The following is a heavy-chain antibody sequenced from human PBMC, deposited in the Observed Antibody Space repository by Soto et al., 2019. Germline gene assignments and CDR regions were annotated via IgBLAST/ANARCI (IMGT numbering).Heavy chain of an antibody. CDR3: ARQVVIAIGSTNWFDP. D-gene: IGHD2-21*01. Sequence: SSETLSLTCTVSGGSISTYYWSWIRQPPGKGLEWIGYIYYSGGTNYNPSLKSRVTISVDTSKNQFSLKLSSVTAADTAVYYCARQVVIAIGSTNWFDPWGQGTLVTVSS. CDR1: GGSISTYY. J-gene: IGHJ5*02. CDR2: IYYSGGT. V-gene: IGHV4-59*08.